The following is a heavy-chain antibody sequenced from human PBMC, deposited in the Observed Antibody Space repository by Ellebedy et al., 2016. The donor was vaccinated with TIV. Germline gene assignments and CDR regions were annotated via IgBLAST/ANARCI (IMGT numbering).Heavy chain of an antibody. Sequence: SETLSLTCAVYGGSFSGYYWSWIRQPPGKGLEWIGEINHSGSTNYNPSLKSRVTISVDTSKNQFSLKLSSVTAADTAVYYCARGLDYRRLVEVPGEWPYFDYWGQGTLVTVSS. CDR2: INHSGST. CDR1: GGSFSGYY. J-gene: IGHJ4*02. CDR3: ARGLDYRRLVEVPGEWPYFDY. V-gene: IGHV4-34*01. D-gene: IGHD2-15*01.